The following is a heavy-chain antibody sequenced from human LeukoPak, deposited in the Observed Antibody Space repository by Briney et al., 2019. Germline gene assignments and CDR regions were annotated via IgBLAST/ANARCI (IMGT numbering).Heavy chain of an antibody. CDR2: ISSGGTAI. Sequence: GGSLRLSCVASGFTFSSYEMNWVRQAPGKGLEWVSYISSGGTAIYYADSVKGRFTISRDNAWNSLYLQMNSLRAEDTAVYYCARKENILTGYYDHWGQGTLVTVSS. CDR1: GFTFSSYE. J-gene: IGHJ5*02. CDR3: ARKENILTGYYDH. D-gene: IGHD3-9*01. V-gene: IGHV3-48*03.